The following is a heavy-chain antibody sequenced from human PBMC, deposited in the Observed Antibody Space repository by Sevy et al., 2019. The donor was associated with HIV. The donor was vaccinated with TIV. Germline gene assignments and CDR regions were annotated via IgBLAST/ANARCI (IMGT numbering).Heavy chain of an antibody. CDR2: ISSGGGTM. D-gene: IGHD2-15*01. J-gene: IGHJ4*01. Sequence: GGSLRLSCAASGFHFNSYEMNWVRQAPGKGLEWVSYISSGGGTMYYADSVKGRFTISRDNAKNSLYLQMNSLRAEDTALYYCASEGLGGYHTSLDYWGQGTLVTVSS. CDR3: ASEGLGGYHTSLDY. V-gene: IGHV3-48*03. CDR1: GFHFNSYE.